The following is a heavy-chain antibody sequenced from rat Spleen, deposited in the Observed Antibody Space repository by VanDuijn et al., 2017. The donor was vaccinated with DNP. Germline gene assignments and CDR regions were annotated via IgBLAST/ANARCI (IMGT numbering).Heavy chain of an antibody. Sequence: EVQLVEYGGGLVQPGRSLKLSCAASGFTFSNYDMAWVRQAPTKGLEWVASISPSGGSTYYRDSVKGRFTISRDNAKSTIYLQMDSQRSEETATYYCARHVDYDGSDYDAMDAWGQGTSVTVSS. CDR1: GFTFSNYD. V-gene: IGHV5S11*01. D-gene: IGHD1-12*02. CDR2: ISPSGGST. J-gene: IGHJ4*01. CDR3: ARHVDYDGSDYDAMDA.